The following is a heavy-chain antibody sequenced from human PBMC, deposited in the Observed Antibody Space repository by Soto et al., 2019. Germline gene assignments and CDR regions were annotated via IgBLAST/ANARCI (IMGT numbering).Heavy chain of an antibody. CDR3: TVSYYGSGRAYHY. J-gene: IGHJ4*02. CDR2: IKSKTDGGTT. D-gene: IGHD3-10*01. CDR1: FFTLCNAW. V-gene: IGHV3-15*07. Sequence: PGGSLNLSCATSFFTLCNAWTNWVRQAPGKGLEWVGRIKSKTDGGTTDYAAPAKGRFTISRDDSKNTLYLQMNSLKTEDTAVYYCTVSYYGSGRAYHYWGQGT.